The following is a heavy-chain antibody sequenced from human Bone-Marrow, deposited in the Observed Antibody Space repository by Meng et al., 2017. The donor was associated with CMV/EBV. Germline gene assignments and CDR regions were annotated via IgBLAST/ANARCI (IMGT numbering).Heavy chain of an antibody. Sequence: ASVKVSCKASGYTFTSYYMHWVRQAPGQGLEWMGIINPSGGSTSYAQKFQGRVTMTTDESTSTVYMELSSLRSEDTAVYYCATDRGKVGLRIYSYYGMDVWGQGTTVTVSS. V-gene: IGHV1-46*01. CDR3: ATDRGKVGLRIYSYYGMDV. CDR2: INPSGGST. D-gene: IGHD1-26*01. CDR1: GYTFTSYY. J-gene: IGHJ6*02.